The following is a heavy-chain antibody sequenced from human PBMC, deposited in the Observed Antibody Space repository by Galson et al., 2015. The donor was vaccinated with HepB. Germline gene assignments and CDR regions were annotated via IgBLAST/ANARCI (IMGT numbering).Heavy chain of an antibody. V-gene: IGHV1-18*04. D-gene: IGHD3-22*01. CDR1: GYSFTNYG. J-gene: IGHJ4*02. CDR2: INDHHGNT. Sequence: SVKVSCKASGYSFTNYGLSWVRQSPGQGPEWMGWINDHHGNTEYAQKFQGRVTLTTDTSTSTAYMELRSLKSDDTAVYYCARVKRATGFTSGHGYQPLLLFDFWGQGTLVTVSS. CDR3: ARVKRATGFTSGHGYQPLLLFDF.